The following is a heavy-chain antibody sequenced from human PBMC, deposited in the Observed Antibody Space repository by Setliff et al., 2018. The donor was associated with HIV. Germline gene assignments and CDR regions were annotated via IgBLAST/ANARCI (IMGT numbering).Heavy chain of an antibody. J-gene: IGHJ4*02. D-gene: IGHD3-10*01. Sequence: SETLSLTCAVYGPSFSGYYWNWIRQFPGKSLEWIGEINHSGTTNYSPSFKSRLNISVDVSKNQFSLRLASLSAADTAAYFCAAKPMIRGRPFAFWGQAALVTVS. CDR2: INHSGTT. V-gene: IGHV4-34*01. CDR3: AAKPMIRGRPFAF. CDR1: GPSFSGYY.